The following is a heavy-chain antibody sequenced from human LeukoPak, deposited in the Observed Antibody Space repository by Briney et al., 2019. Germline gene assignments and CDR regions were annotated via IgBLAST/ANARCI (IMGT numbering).Heavy chain of an antibody. CDR1: GFTFSSYC. Sequence: QPGGSLRLSCAASGFTFSSYCIHWVSQAPSKGLEWVAFIRYDGSNKYYTDSMKGRFTIARDNSTNTPYLQMNRVMTNDTVVYYCEKTGPSYCSGGSCYPYYFDYWGQGNLVTVSS. CDR2: IRYDGSNK. D-gene: IGHD2-15*01. J-gene: IGHJ4*02. CDR3: EKTGPSYCSGGSCYPYYFDY. V-gene: IGHV3-30*02.